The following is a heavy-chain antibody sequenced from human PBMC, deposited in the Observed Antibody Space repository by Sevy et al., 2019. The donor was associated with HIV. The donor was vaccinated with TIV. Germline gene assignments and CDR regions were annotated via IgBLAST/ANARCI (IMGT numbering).Heavy chain of an antibody. CDR2: ISYEGTET. Sequence: GSLRLSCAASGFAFSTHAMHWVRQAPGKGLEWVAVISYEGTETFYAASVESRFTISRDNSKNMLSLQINSLRPEDTAVYYCARDGGYSVKWYPLYWGHGTLVTVSS. J-gene: IGHJ4*01. D-gene: IGHD1-26*01. CDR1: GFAFSTHA. CDR3: ARDGGYSVKWYPLY. V-gene: IGHV3-30-3*01.